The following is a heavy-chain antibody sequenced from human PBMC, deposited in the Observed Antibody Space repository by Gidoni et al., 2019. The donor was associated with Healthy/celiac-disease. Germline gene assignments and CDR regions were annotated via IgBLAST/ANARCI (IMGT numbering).Heavy chain of an antibody. CDR3: ARISVYDILTGYPDY. D-gene: IGHD3-9*01. CDR2: IFSNDEK. V-gene: IGHV2-26*01. CDR1: GSSLSNARMG. J-gene: IGHJ4*02. Sequence: QVTLKESGPVLVKPPEPLTLTCTVSGSSLSNARMGVSWIRQPPGKALEWLAHIFSNDEKSYSTSLKSRLTISKDTSKSQVVLTMTNMDPVDTATYYCARISVYDILTGYPDYWGQGTLVTVSS.